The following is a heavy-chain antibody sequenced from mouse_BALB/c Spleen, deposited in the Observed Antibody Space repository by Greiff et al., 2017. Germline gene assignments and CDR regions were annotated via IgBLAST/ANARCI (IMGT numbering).Heavy chain of an antibody. CDR1: GYSFTGYY. V-gene: IGHV1-42*01. Sequence: VQLQQSGPDLVKPGASVKISCKASGYSFTGYYMHWVKQSHGKSLEWIGEINPSNGRTNYNEKFKSKATLTVDKSSSTAYMQLSSLTSEDSAVYYCARLDVEYGKGGYAMDYWGQGTSVTVSS. D-gene: IGHD2-10*02. J-gene: IGHJ4*01. CDR2: INPSNGRT. CDR3: ARLDVEYGKGGYAMDY.